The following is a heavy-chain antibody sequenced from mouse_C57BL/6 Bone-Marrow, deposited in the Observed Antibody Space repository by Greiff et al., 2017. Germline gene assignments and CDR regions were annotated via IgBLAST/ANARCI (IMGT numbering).Heavy chain of an antibody. CDR1: GYTFTSYG. J-gene: IGHJ4*01. CDR3: ARGGYDDYAMDY. V-gene: IGHV1-81*01. D-gene: IGHD2-14*01. Sequence: QVQLQQSGAELARPGASVQLSCKASGYTFTSYGISWVKQRTGQGLEWIGEIYPRSGNTYYNEKFKGKATLTADKSSSTAYMELRSLRSEDSAVYYCARGGYDDYAMDYWGQGTSVTVSS. CDR2: IYPRSGNT.